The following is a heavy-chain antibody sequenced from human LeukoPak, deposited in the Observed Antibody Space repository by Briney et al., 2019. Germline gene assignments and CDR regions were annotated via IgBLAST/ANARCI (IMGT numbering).Heavy chain of an antibody. CDR2: IGTAGDT. D-gene: IGHD3-22*01. J-gene: IGHJ4*02. CDR1: GFTFSSYD. CDR3: ARGSYYDSSGYPPDY. V-gene: IGHV3-13*01. Sequence: GGSLRLSCAASGFTFSSYDMHWVRQATGKGLEWVSAIGTAGDTYYPGSVKGRFTISRENAKNSLNLQMNSLRAGDTAVYYCARGSYYDSSGYPPDYWGQGTLVTVSS.